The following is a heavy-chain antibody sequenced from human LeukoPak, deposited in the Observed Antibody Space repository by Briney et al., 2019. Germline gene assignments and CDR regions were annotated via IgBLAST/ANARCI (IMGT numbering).Heavy chain of an antibody. Sequence: PWETLCLSCTASGGSISTYSMTWIRQPPGKGLEWIGYIYYSGNTNYNPSLKSRVTISLESSKNQFSLNLSSVPAADTAVYYCARRGGYCGSSTCDNYFDDWGQHGLVAVSS. CDR3: ARRGGYCGSSTCDNYFDD. J-gene: IGHJ4*02. CDR2: IYYSGNT. V-gene: IGHV4-59*08. CDR1: GGSISTYS. D-gene: IGHD2-2*02.